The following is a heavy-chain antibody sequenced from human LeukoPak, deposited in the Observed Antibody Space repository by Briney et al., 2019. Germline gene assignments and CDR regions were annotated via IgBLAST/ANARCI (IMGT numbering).Heavy chain of an antibody. V-gene: IGHV4-34*12. D-gene: IGHD3-10*01. Sequence: PSETLSLTCAVYGGSFSGYYWSWIRQPPAKGLEWIGNIFYSGSTYYSPSLRSRVTISLDTSRNQFSLKLNSVTAADTAVYYCAKSNGYGLVDIWGQGTMVTVSS. J-gene: IGHJ3*02. CDR2: IFYSGST. CDR3: AKSNGYGLVDI. CDR1: GGSFSGYY.